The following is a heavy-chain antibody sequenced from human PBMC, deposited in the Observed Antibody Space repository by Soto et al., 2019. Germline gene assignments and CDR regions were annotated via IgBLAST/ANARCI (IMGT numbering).Heavy chain of an antibody. D-gene: IGHD3-10*01. V-gene: IGHV1-2*02. J-gene: IGHJ6*04. Sequence: VKVSCKASGYTFTGHYMHWVRQVSGKGLEYLGWLKSDNGGAYSAPKFQGRVTLTRDTSTTTAYMELSGLRSDDTAVYFCARDLCPLGSGSACPKFGSDFWGKGPTVTVSS. CDR2: LKSDNGGA. CDR1: GYTFTGHY. CDR3: ARDLCPLGSGSACPKFGSDF.